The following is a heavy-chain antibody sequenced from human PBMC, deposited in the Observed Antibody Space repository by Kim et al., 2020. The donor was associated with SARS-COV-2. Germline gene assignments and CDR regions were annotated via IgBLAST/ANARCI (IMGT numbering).Heavy chain of an antibody. CDR3: ARGGKLDHDNSGYYGYWLDP. J-gene: IGHJ5*02. CDR1: GFTFGDYS. D-gene: IGHD3-22*01. Sequence: GGSLRLSCAASGFTFGDYSMNWVRQAPGKGLEWVSSISSGSTYIYYADSVKGRFTISRDNAKKSLFLQMNSLGGEDTAVYYCARGGKLDHDNSGYYGYWLDPWGQGTLVTVSS. V-gene: IGHV3-21*01. CDR2: ISSGSTYI.